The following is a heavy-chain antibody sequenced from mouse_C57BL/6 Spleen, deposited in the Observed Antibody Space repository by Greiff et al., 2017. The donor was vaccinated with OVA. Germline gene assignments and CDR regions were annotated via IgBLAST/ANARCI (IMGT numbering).Heavy chain of an antibody. CDR3: ARRSSVLYFLYAMDY. CDR2: ISNGGGST. Sequence: VQLKESGGGLVQPGGSLKLSCAASGFTFSDYYMYWVRQTPEKRLEWVAYISNGGGSTYYPDTVKGRFTISRDNAKNTLYLQMSRLKSEDTAMYYCARRSSVLYFLYAMDYWGQGTSVTVSS. D-gene: IGHD1-2*01. V-gene: IGHV5-12*01. J-gene: IGHJ4*01. CDR1: GFTFSDYY.